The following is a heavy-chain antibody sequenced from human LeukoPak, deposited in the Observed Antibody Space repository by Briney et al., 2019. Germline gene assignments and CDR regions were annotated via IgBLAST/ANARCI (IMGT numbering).Heavy chain of an antibody. V-gene: IGHV4-39*07. CDR2: FFFPGNT. Sequence: SETLSLTCTVSGGSISSTNYYWGWIRQPPGKGLEWVGSFFFPGNTFYNPSLKSRVTISVDTSKNQFSLKLSSVPAADTAVYYCARLYGGYWFDPWGQGTLVTVSS. D-gene: IGHD4-23*01. J-gene: IGHJ5*02. CDR1: GGSISSTNYY. CDR3: ARLYGGYWFDP.